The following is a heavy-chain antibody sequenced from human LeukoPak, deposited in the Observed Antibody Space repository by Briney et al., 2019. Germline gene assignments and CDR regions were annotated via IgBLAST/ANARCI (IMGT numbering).Heavy chain of an antibody. J-gene: IGHJ4*02. V-gene: IGHV4-39*07. CDR3: AGQTGTTGDYFDY. Sequence: SETLSLTCTVSGGSISSSSYYWGWIRQPPGKGLEWIGSIYYSGSTYYNPSLKSRVTISVDTSKNQFSLKLSSVTAADTAVYYCAGQTGTTGDYFDYWGQGTLVTVSS. CDR1: GGSISSSSYY. CDR2: IYYSGST. D-gene: IGHD1-1*01.